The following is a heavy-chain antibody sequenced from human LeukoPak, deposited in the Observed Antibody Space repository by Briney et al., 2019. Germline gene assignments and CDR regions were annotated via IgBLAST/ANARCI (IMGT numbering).Heavy chain of an antibody. V-gene: IGHV4-30-4*01. Sequence: SETLSLTCTXSXXXIGXXXYYWSWXXXXXXXXXXXXXXXYYSGSTYYNPSLKSRVAMSLDTSKNQFSLKLSSVTAADTAVYYCARDASVNIFSYYGLDVWGQGTTVIVSS. D-gene: IGHD4-17*01. J-gene: IGHJ6*02. CDR3: ARDASVNIFSYYGLDV. CDR1: XXXIGXXXYY. CDR2: XYYSGST.